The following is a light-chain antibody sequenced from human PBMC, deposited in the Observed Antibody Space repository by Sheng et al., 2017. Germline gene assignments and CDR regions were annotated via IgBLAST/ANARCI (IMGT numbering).Light chain of an antibody. CDR3: GTWDSSLSAVV. V-gene: IGLV1-51*02. Sequence: QSVLTQPPSVSAAPGHKVTISCSGSSSNIGNNYVSWYQQLPGTAPKLLIYEDNKRPSGIPDRFSGSKSGTSATLGITGLQTGDEADYYCGTWDSSLSAVVFGGGTKLTVL. CDR1: SSNIGNNY. CDR2: EDN. J-gene: IGLJ2*01.